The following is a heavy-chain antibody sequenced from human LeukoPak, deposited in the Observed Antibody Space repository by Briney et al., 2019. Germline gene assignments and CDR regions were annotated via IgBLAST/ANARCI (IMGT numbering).Heavy chain of an antibody. D-gene: IGHD5-18*01. V-gene: IGHV3-23*01. J-gene: IGHJ4*02. CDR1: GFTFSSYA. CDR3: ARGEDTAMVLYYFDY. CDR2: ISGSGGST. Sequence: GGSLRLSCAASGFTFSSYAMSWVRQAPGKGLEWVSAISGSGGSTYYADSVKGRFTISRDNAKNSLYLQMNSLRAEDTAVYYCARGEDTAMVLYYFDYWGQGTLVTVSS.